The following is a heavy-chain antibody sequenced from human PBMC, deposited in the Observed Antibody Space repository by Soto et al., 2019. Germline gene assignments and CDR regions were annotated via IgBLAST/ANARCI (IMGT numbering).Heavy chain of an antibody. D-gene: IGHD3-22*01. J-gene: IGHJ4*02. Sequence: EVQLLESGGGLVQPGGSLSLSCAASAFTFNNYAMSWVRQAPGKGLEWVSGIGGSGRTTYYADSVKGRFTISRDNSNNTLFLQMNSLRAKDTAVYYCAKSRYSDISGDFYDYWGQGTLVTVSS. V-gene: IGHV3-23*01. CDR2: IGGSGRTT. CDR1: AFTFNNYA. CDR3: AKSRYSDISGDFYDY.